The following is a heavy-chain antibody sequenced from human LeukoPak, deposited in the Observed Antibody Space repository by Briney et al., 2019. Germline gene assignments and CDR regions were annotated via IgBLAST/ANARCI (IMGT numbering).Heavy chain of an antibody. CDR3: ARAAVAARWFDP. CDR2: INHDGRT. V-gene: IGHV4-34*01. CDR1: GGSFSGHY. D-gene: IGHD6-19*01. Sequence: PSETLSLTCSVYGGSFSGHYWSWIRQAPEKGLEWIGEINHDGRTNSNLSLKSRVTISVDTSKNQFSLKLSSVTAADTAVYYCARAAVAARWFDPWGQGTLVTVSS. J-gene: IGHJ5*02.